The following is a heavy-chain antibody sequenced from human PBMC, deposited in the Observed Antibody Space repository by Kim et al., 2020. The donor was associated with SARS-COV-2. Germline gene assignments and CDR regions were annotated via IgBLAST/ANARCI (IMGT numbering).Heavy chain of an antibody. J-gene: IGHJ5*02. V-gene: IGHV3-30*01. CDR3: ARDGSGSYFSGFDP. Sequence: AESVTCRLPISRDNSKNTLYLQMNSRRAEDTAVYYCARDGSGSYFSGFDPWGQGTLVTVSS. D-gene: IGHD3-10*01.